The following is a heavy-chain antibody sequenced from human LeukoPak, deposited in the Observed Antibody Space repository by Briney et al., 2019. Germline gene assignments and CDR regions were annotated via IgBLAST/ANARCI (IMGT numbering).Heavy chain of an antibody. Sequence: ASVKVSCKASGYTFTSYDINWVRQATGQGLEWMGWMNPNSGNTGYAQKFQARVTMTRNTAINTAYMELSSLRSDDTAVYYCARGRWTGYCSSTNCYSGLDPWGQGTLVTVSS. J-gene: IGHJ5*02. CDR2: MNPNSGNT. V-gene: IGHV1-8*01. CDR3: ARGRWTGYCSSTNCYSGLDP. D-gene: IGHD2-2*01. CDR1: GYTFTSYD.